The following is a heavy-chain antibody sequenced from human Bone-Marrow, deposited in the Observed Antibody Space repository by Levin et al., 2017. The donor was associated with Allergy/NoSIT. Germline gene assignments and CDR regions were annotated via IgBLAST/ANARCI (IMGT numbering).Heavy chain of an antibody. CDR1: GYTFTSYG. V-gene: IGHV1-18*01. CDR3: ARDSSRTVAGVTSAY. D-gene: IGHD6-19*01. J-gene: IGHJ4*02. CDR2: ISANSGYT. Sequence: GASVKVSCKASGYTFTSYGISWVRQAPGQGLEWLGWISANSGYTSYAQKFQGRVTMTTDTSTAYMELRSLRFDDTAMYYCARDSSRTVAGVTSAYWGQGTLVTVP.